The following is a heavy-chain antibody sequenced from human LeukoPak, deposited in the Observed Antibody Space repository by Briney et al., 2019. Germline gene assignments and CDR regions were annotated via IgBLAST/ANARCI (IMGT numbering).Heavy chain of an antibody. CDR1: GGSFSGYY. Sequence: ASETLSLTCAVYGGSFSGYYWSWIRQPPGKGREWMGEINHSGSTNYNPSLKSRVTISVDTSKNQFSLKLSSVTAADTAVYYCARGYYDYVWGSYRYEPSFDYWGQGTLVTVSS. V-gene: IGHV4-34*01. CDR2: INHSGST. D-gene: IGHD3-16*01. CDR3: ARGYYDYVWGSYRYEPSFDY. J-gene: IGHJ4*02.